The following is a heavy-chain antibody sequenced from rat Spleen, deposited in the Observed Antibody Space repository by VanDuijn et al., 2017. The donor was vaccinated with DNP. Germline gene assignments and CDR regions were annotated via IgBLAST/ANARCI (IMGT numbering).Heavy chain of an antibody. CDR2: ISYDGSST. V-gene: IGHV5-7*01. D-gene: IGHD1-1*01. CDR1: GFTFSDYS. CDR3: TSLLLKWSFDY. J-gene: IGHJ2*01. Sequence: EVQLVESGGGLVQPGRSVKLSCAASGFTFSDYSMAWVRQAPKKGLEWVATISYDGSSTYYRDSVKGRFTISRDNAKSTLYLQMDSLRSEDTATYYCTSLLLKWSFDYWGQGVMVTVSS.